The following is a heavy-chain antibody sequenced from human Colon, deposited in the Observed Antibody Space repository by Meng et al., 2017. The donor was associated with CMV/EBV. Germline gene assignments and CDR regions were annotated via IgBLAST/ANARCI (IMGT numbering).Heavy chain of an antibody. D-gene: IGHD6-6*01. Sequence: GGPLRLSCAASGFTFSDHYMSWIRQAPGKGQEWVSQISGSGGIIYYADSGKGRFTISRDDAKNSLYLQMNSLRVEDTAVYYCARARVHSSASDFDYWGRGTLVTVSS. CDR3: ARARVHSSASDFDY. J-gene: IGHJ4*02. V-gene: IGHV3-11*04. CDR2: ISGSGGII. CDR1: GFTFSDHY.